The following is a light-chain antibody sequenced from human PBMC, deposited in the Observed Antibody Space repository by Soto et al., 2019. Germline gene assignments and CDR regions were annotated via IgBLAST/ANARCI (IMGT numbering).Light chain of an antibody. CDR2: EVS. Sequence: QSALAQPASVSGSLGQSITISCTGTSSDVGAYEYVSWYQQHPGKVPKLLIYEVSDRPPGISDRFSGSKSGNTASLTISRLQSEDEADDYCNSYTAFNTRVFGTGTKLTVL. CDR1: SSDVGAYEY. CDR3: NSYTAFNTRV. J-gene: IGLJ1*01. V-gene: IGLV2-14*01.